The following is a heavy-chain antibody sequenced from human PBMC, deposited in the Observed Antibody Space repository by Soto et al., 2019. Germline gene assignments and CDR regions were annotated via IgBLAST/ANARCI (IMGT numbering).Heavy chain of an antibody. D-gene: IGHD3-16*01. Sequence: QVQLQESGPGLVKPSETLSLTCTVSGGSISSYYWSWIRQPPGKGLEWIGYIYYSGSTNYNPSLKSRVTISVDTSKNQFSLKLSSVTAADTAVYYCARDLGGVTDYWGQGTLVTVSS. CDR3: ARDLGGVTDY. V-gene: IGHV4-59*01. CDR1: GGSISSYY. CDR2: IYYSGST. J-gene: IGHJ4*02.